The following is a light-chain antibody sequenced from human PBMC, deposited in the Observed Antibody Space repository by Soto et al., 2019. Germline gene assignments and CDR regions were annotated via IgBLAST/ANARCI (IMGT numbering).Light chain of an antibody. CDR1: QSIRSW. Sequence: DIQMTQSPSTLSASVGDRDTITRRASQSIRSWLAWYQQKPWKAPELLIYDASSLESGVPSRFSGSGSGTEFTLTINSLQPDDFATYYCQQYDTYWTFGQGTKVDIK. J-gene: IGKJ1*01. V-gene: IGKV1-5*01. CDR2: DAS. CDR3: QQYDTYWT.